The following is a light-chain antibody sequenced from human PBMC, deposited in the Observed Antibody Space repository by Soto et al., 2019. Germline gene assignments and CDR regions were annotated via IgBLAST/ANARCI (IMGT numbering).Light chain of an antibody. CDR1: SGDIGSYNR. Sequence: QSALTQPASVSGSPGQSITISCTGTSGDIGSYNRVSWYQQHPGKAPTLIIYEVTDRPSGVSNRFSGSKSGNTVSLTISGLQAEDEAEYYCSSYTNINTRACVFGTGTKLTVL. CDR2: EVT. J-gene: IGLJ1*01. V-gene: IGLV2-14*01. CDR3: SSYTNINTRACV.